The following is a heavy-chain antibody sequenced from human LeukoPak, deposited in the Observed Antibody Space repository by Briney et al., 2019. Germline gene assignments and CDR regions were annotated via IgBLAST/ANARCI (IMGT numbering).Heavy chain of an antibody. J-gene: IGHJ5*02. V-gene: IGHV4-39*01. CDR2: IYYSGST. D-gene: IGHD2-15*01. Sequence: SETLSLTCTVSGGSISSSNYYWGWIRQPPGKGLEWIGTIYYSGSTYYNPSLKSRVTISVDTSENHFSLKVRSVTATDTAMYYCARHGALCTGGSCTRFDPWGQGTLVTVSS. CDR1: GGSISSSNYY. CDR3: ARHGALCTGGSCTRFDP.